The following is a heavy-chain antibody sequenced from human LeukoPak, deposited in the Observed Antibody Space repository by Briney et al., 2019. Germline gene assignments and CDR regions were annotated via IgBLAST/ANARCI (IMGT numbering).Heavy chain of an antibody. CDR1: GLTFSSYS. CDR3: AKAGDSSGYYYDGGYYFDY. J-gene: IGHJ4*02. V-gene: IGHV3-48*04. D-gene: IGHD3-22*01. Sequence: GGSLRLSCAASGLTFSSYSMNWVRQAPGKGLEWVSYISSSSSTIYYADSVKGRFTISRDNAKNSLYLQMNSLRAEDTALYYCAKAGDSSGYYYDGGYYFDYWGQGTLVTVSS. CDR2: ISSSSSTI.